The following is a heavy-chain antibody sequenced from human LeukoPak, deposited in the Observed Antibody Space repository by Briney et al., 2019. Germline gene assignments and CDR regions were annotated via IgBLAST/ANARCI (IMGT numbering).Heavy chain of an antibody. J-gene: IGHJ4*02. Sequence: GGSLRLSCAASGFTFSSYAMSWVRQAPGKGLEWVSAISGSGGSTYYADSVKGRFTISRDNSKNTLYLQMNSLRAEDTAVYYCAKDLSPGYSSSWYSFDYWGQGTLVTVSS. CDR3: AKDLSPGYSSSWYSFDY. CDR2: ISGSGGST. CDR1: GFTFSSYA. D-gene: IGHD6-13*01. V-gene: IGHV3-23*01.